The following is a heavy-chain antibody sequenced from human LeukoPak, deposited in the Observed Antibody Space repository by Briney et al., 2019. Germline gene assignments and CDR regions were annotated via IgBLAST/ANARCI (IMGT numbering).Heavy chain of an antibody. D-gene: IGHD3-3*01. CDR1: GGSFSGYY. CDR2: INHSGST. CDR3: ARPELRYDDFWSGYSFDY. J-gene: IGHJ4*02. Sequence: SETLSLTCAVYGGSFSGYYWSWIRQPPGKGLEWIGEINHSGSTNYNPSLKSRVTISVDTSKNQFSLKLSSVTAADTAVYYCARPELRYDDFWSGYSFDYWRQGTLVTVSS. V-gene: IGHV4-34*01.